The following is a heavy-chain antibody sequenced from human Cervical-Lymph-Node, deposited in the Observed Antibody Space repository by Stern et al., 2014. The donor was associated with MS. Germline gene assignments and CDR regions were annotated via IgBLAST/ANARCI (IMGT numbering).Heavy chain of an antibody. CDR2: ISYDTRNR. D-gene: IGHD6-19*01. CDR1: GFSFSSYA. CDR3: ARGFCMSPCLAVAGDRGFYLDH. J-gene: IGHJ4*02. Sequence: QVQLVQSGGGVVQPGRSLRLSCAASGFSFSSYAMYWVRQAPGKGLEWVSVISYDTRNRYYADSVKGRFTISRDNSENTLYLQMNSLRPEDTAVYYCARGFCMSPCLAVAGDRGFYLDHWGQGTLVTVSS. V-gene: IGHV3-30*04.